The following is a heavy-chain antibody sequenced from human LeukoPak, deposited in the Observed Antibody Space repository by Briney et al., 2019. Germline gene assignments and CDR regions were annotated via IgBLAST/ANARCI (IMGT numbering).Heavy chain of an antibody. CDR1: GYTFANYG. D-gene: IGHD1-1*01. CDR2: ISTYNGNT. CDR3: ARSTLTKAFDP. V-gene: IGHV1-18*01. J-gene: IGHJ5*02. Sequence: ASVKVSCKASGYTFANYGINWMRQAPGQGLEWMGWISTYNGNTKYAWKLQGRVIMTTDTSTNTACMELRGLESDDTAVYYCARSTLTKAFDPWGQGTLVTVSS.